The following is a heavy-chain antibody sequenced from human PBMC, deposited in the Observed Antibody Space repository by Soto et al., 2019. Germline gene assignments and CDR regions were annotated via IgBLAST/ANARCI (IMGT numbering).Heavy chain of an antibody. V-gene: IGHV1-69*04. D-gene: IGHD6-13*01. Sequence: SVKVSCKASGGTFSSYTISWVRQAPGQGLEWMGRIIPILGIANYAQKFQGRVTITADKSTSTAYMELSSLRSEDTAVYYCARDDRSSSWSDEAFDIWGQGTMVTVSS. CDR2: IIPILGIA. CDR1: GGTFSSYT. J-gene: IGHJ3*02. CDR3: ARDDRSSSWSDEAFDI.